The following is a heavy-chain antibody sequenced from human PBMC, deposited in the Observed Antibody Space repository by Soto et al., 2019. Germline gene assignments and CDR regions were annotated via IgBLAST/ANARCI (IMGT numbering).Heavy chain of an antibody. CDR2: INHSGST. D-gene: IGHD3-10*01. CDR1: GGSFSGYY. Sequence: QVQLQQWGAGLLKPSETLSLTCAVYGGSFSGYYWSWIRQPPGKGLEWIGEINHSGSTNYNPSLKGRVXXSXDXXKNQFSLKLSSVTAADTAVYYCARVLAVGSYYFDYWGQGTLVTVSS. J-gene: IGHJ4*02. V-gene: IGHV4-34*01. CDR3: ARVLAVGSYYFDY.